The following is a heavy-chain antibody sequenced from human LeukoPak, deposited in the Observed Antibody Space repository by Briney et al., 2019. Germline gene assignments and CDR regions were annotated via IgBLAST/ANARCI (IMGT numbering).Heavy chain of an antibody. CDR3: ARDGSYLDG. Sequence: SQTLSLSCAISGDSVSSTSAAWNGIRQSPSRGLEWLGRTYFRSKWYNDFAVSVKSRITINPDTSKNQFSLQLNSVTPEDTAVYYCARDGSYLDGSGQGTLVTVSS. CDR2: TYFRSKWYN. V-gene: IGHV6-1*01. D-gene: IGHD5-12*01. J-gene: IGHJ4*02. CDR1: GDSVSSTSAA.